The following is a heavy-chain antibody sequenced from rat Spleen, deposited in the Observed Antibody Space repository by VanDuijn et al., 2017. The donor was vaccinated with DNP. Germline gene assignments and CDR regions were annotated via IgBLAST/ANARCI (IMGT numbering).Heavy chain of an antibody. CDR1: GFSLSNNS. CDR3: ARSPETSYIYFPWAY. V-gene: IGHV2-1*01. Sequence: QVQLKESGPGLVRPSQTLSLTCTVSGFSLSNNSVHWVRQPPGKGLEWVGVVWNGGGTDYNSALKSRLRISKDTSKSQVFLRMNSLQTEDTATYYCARSPETSYIYFPWAYWGQGTLVIVSS. CDR2: VWNGGGT. J-gene: IGHJ3*01. D-gene: IGHD1-2*01.